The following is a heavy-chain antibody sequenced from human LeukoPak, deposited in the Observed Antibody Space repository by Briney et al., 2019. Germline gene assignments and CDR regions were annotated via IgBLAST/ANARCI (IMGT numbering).Heavy chain of an antibody. CDR2: IKQDGSEK. Sequence: EGSLRLSCAASGFTFSNVRMSWVRQAPGKGLEWVANIKQDGSEKNYVDYVTGRLTISRDNAKNSLYLQMNSLRVKDTAVYYCGRYGQVPIDWGQGTLVTVSS. J-gene: IGHJ4*02. CDR1: GFTFSNVR. CDR3: GRYGQVPID. V-gene: IGHV3-7*03. D-gene: IGHD3-10*01.